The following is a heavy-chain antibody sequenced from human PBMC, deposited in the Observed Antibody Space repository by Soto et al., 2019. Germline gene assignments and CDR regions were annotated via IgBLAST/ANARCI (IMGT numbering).Heavy chain of an antibody. Sequence: EVQLVESGGGSVQPGGSLRLSCAASGITFSGNGMNWVRQAPGKGLEWVSYIASSSSTIYYADSVKGRFTMSRDNAKNSLYLQRNSLRVDDTAVYYCARGMGIAATGRYDYWGQGILVTVSS. CDR2: IASSSSTI. D-gene: IGHD6-13*01. CDR1: GITFSGNG. J-gene: IGHJ4*02. V-gene: IGHV3-48*01. CDR3: ARGMGIAATGRYDY.